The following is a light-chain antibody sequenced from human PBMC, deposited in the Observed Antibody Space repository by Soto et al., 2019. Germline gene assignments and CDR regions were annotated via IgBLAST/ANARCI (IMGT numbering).Light chain of an antibody. CDR2: GAS. CDR3: QQCGDSPLS. V-gene: IGKV3-20*01. CDR1: QSVARKY. Sequence: EIVLTQSPATLSLSPGETATLSCRASQSVARKYLVWYQQKPGQAPRRLIYGASTRATGVSDRFTGSGSGTDFTLTISRLEPEDFAVYFCQQCGDSPLSFGGGTKVEFK. J-gene: IGKJ4*01.